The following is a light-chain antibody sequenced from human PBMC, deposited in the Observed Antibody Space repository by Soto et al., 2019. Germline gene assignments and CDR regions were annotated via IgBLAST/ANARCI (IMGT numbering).Light chain of an antibody. CDR1: SSDVGGYNY. Sequence: QSALTQPASVSGSPGQSITISCTVTSSDVGGYNYVSWYQQHPGKAPKLMIYEVSNRPSGVSNRFSASKSGNTASLTISGLQAEDEADYYCSSYTGSSTYVFGTGTKVTVL. CDR3: SSYTGSSTYV. CDR2: EVS. V-gene: IGLV2-14*01. J-gene: IGLJ1*01.